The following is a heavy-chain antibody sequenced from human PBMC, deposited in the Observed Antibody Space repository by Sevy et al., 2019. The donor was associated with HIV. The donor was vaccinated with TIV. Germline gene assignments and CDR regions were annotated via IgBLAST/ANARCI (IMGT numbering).Heavy chain of an antibody. CDR2: IYHSGST. D-gene: IGHD5-12*01. CDR1: GYSISSGYY. J-gene: IGHJ4*02. CDR3: ARVIFGWLRHYYFDY. Sequence: SETLSLTCAVSGYSISSGYYWGWIRQPPGKGLEWIGSIYHSGSTYYNPSLKSRVTISVDTSKNQFSLKLSSVTAADTAVYYCARVIFGWLRHYYFDYWGQGTLVTVSS. V-gene: IGHV4-38-2*01.